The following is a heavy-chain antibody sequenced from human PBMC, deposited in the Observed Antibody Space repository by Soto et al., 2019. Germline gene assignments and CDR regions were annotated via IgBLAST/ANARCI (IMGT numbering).Heavy chain of an antibody. CDR2: IIGSGGST. D-gene: IGHD3-16*01. J-gene: IGHJ3*02. CDR1: GXTFSSYS. V-gene: IGHV3-23*01. Sequence: RSRRLSCAASGXTFSSYSMSWVRQPPGKGLEWVSSIIGSGGSTYYADSVKGRFTISRDNSKNTLYLQMNSLRAEDTAVYYCAKDQDYVWGSSAFDIWVQGTMVTVSS. CDR3: AKDQDYVWGSSAFDI.